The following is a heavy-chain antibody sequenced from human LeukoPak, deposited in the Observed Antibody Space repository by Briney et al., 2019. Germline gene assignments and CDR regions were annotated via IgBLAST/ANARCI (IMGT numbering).Heavy chain of an antibody. CDR3: AKDLSGYGPYWYFDL. CDR2: ISGSVGTI. J-gene: IGHJ2*01. CDR1: GFTFSSYG. D-gene: IGHD6-25*01. Sequence: GGSLRLSCATSGFTFSSYGMSWVRQAPGKGLEWVSSISGSVGTIYYADSVKGRFTISRDNSKNTLYLQMNNLRAEDSAVYYCAKDLSGYGPYWYFDLWGRGTLVTVSS. V-gene: IGHV3-23*01.